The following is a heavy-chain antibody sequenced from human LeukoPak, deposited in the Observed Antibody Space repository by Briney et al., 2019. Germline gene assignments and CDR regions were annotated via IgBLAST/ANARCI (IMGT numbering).Heavy chain of an antibody. CDR1: RLTFSSYN. J-gene: IGHJ6*02. V-gene: IGHV3-48*02. Sequence: PGGSLRLSCAASRLTFSSYNMNWVRQAPGKGLEWVSYISSRSSIIYYADSVRGRFTISRGNAKNSLSLHLNSLRDEDTAVYYCARSYTMGVWGQGTTVTVSS. CDR3: ARSYTMGV. CDR2: ISSRSSII. D-gene: IGHD4-11*01.